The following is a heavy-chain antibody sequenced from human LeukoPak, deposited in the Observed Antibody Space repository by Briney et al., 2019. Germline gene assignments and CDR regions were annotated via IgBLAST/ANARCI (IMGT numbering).Heavy chain of an antibody. CDR1: GFTFSNYA. J-gene: IGHJ2*01. CDR2: IISVSSYK. CDR3: AKDRTVGASYWYFDL. Sequence: PGGSLRLSCKASGFTFSNYAMNWVRQAPGKGLEWVSSIISVSSYKYYADSVKGRFTISRDSSKNTLFLQMNTLRAEDTAIYYCAKDRTVGASYWYFDLWGRGTLVTVSS. D-gene: IGHD1-26*01. V-gene: IGHV3-21*04.